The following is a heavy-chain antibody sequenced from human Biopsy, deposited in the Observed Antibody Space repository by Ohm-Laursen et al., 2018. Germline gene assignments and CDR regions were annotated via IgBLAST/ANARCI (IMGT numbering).Heavy chain of an antibody. CDR3: ARDYDTSGYYYAY. D-gene: IGHD3-22*01. J-gene: IGHJ4*02. CDR2: IFYRGST. V-gene: IGHV4-39*01. Sequence: GTLSLTCTVSGGSISNNNYYWGWIRQPPGKGLEWIGSIFYRGSTHYKPSLKSRVNISVDTSKNQFSLKLNSVTAADTAVYYCARDYDTSGYYYAYWGQGTLVTVSS. CDR1: GGSISNNNYY.